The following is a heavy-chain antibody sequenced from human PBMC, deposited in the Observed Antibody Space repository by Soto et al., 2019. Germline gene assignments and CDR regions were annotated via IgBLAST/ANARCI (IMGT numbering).Heavy chain of an antibody. V-gene: IGHV4-39*01. CDR2: IYYSGST. J-gene: IGHJ4*02. Sequence: SETLCLTCTVSGGSISSYYWGWIRQPPGKGLEWIVSIYYSGSTYYNPSLKSRVTIAVDTSKNQFSLKLSSVTAADTAVYYCARHMSGYYSIFDSGGQGTLVTVSS. CDR3: ARHMSGYYSIFDS. D-gene: IGHD3-22*01. CDR1: GGSISSYY.